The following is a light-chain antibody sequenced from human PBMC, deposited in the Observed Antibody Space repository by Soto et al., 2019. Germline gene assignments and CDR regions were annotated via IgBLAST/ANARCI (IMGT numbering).Light chain of an antibody. CDR1: QSVSSSY. V-gene: IGKV3-20*01. J-gene: IGKJ3*01. CDR3: QQYGSSPVT. Sequence: EIVLTQSPGTLSLSPRERATISCRASQSVSSSYLAWYQQKPGQAPSLLIYGASSTATGIPDWFSGSGSAADFTLTISRLEPEDFAVYYCQQYGSSPVTFGPGTKVDIK. CDR2: GAS.